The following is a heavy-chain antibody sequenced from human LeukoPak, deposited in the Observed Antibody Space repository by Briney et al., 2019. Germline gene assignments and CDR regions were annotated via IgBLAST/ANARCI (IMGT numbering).Heavy chain of an antibody. D-gene: IGHD1-26*01. J-gene: IGHJ4*02. CDR3: ARALGDSGSYHFDY. CDR1: GGSISSSSYY. CDR2: IYYSGST. V-gene: IGHV4-39*07. Sequence: SETLSLTCTVSGGSISSSSYYWGWIRQPPGKGLEWIGSIYYSGSTYYNPSLKSRVTISVDTSKNQFSLKLSSVTAADTAVYYCARALGDSGSYHFDYWGQGTLVTVSS.